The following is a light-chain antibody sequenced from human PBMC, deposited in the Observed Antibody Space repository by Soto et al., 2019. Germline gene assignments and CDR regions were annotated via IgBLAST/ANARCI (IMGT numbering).Light chain of an antibody. CDR1: TSNLGAGYD. Sequence: QSVLTQPPSVSGAPGQRVTLSCTGNTSNLGAGYDVHWYQQLPGAAPKLVIFGNRNRPSGVPERFSGSKSGTSASLAITGLQAEDEADYYCGTWDSSLSAGVFGGGTKVTVL. J-gene: IGLJ3*02. CDR3: GTWDSSLSAGV. CDR2: GNR. V-gene: IGLV1-40*01.